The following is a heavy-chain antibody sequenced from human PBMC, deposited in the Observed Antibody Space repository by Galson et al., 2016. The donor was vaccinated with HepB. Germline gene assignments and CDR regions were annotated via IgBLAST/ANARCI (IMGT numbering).Heavy chain of an antibody. J-gene: IGHJ3*02. V-gene: IGHV3-9*01. CDR3: ARDSWDIVVVSPAMFTFDI. Sequence: SLRLSCAASGFTFDDYAMHWVRQAPGKGLEWVSGISWNSGSIGYADSVKGRFTISRDNAKNSLYLQMNSLRVEDTAVYYCARDSWDIVVVSPAMFTFDIWGQGTMVTVSS. D-gene: IGHD2-2*01. CDR1: GFTFDDYA. CDR2: ISWNSGSI.